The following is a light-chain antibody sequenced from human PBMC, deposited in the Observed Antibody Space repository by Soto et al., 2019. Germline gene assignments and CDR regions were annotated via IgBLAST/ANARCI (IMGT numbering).Light chain of an antibody. V-gene: IGKV3-15*01. CDR2: GAS. CDR3: QQYSNWPRT. J-gene: IGKJ2*01. Sequence: EIVMTQSPATLSVSPGERATLSCRASQSVSNNLAWYQQKPGQAPRLLIDGASTRATGIPARFSGSGSGTYFALPISSLQSEDFAVYYCQQYSNWPRTFGQGTKLEIK. CDR1: QSVSNN.